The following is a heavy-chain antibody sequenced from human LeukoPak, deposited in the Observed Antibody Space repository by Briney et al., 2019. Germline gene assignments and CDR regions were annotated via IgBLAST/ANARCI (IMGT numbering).Heavy chain of an antibody. CDR2: ISYDGSNK. CDR1: GFTFSSYG. V-gene: IGHV3-30*03. Sequence: AGGSLRLSCAASGFTFSSYGMHWVRQAPGKGLEWVAVISYDGSNKYYADSVKGRFTISRDNSKNTLYLQMNSLRAEDTAVYYCARDNRPYSNPFGYYFDYWGQGTLVTVSS. D-gene: IGHD6-13*01. J-gene: IGHJ4*02. CDR3: ARDNRPYSNPFGYYFDY.